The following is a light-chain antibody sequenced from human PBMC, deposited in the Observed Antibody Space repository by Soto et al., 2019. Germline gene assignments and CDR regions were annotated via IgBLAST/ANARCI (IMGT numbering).Light chain of an antibody. V-gene: IGLV2-11*01. CDR1: SSDVGGYNY. CDR3: CSYAGSYSYV. J-gene: IGLJ1*01. Sequence: QSVLTQPCSVSGSPGQSVTISCTGTSSDVGGYNYVSWYQEQPGKAPKLMIYDVSKRPSGVPDRFSGSKSGNTASLTISGLQAEDEADYYCCSYAGSYSYVFGTGTKLTVL. CDR2: DVS.